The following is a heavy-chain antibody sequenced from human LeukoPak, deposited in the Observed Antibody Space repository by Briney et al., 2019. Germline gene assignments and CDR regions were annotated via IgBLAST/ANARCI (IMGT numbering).Heavy chain of an antibody. Sequence: ASVKVSCKASGYSFTTYAMHWVRQAPGQRLEWMGWINTGNGNTKYLQKFQGRVTFTRDTSASTAYVELSSLRFEDTAVYYCASVDYGDYWGQGTLVTVSS. J-gene: IGHJ4*02. CDR3: ASVDYGDY. CDR1: GYSFTTYA. V-gene: IGHV1-3*04. CDR2: INTGNGNT.